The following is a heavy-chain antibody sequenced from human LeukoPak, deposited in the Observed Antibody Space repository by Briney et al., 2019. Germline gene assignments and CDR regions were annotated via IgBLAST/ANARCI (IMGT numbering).Heavy chain of an antibody. Sequence: AAVKVSCKSSGYTFTSYDINWVRQATAQGLEWMGWMNPNSCNTGYAQKFQGRVTMTRNTSISTAYMKLSSLRSEDTDVYYCARETGYSSGWYLYYYYYGMDVWGQGTTVTVSS. CDR3: ARETGYSSGWYLYYYYYGMDV. D-gene: IGHD6-19*01. CDR1: GYTFTSYD. V-gene: IGHV1-8*01. CDR2: MNPNSCNT. J-gene: IGHJ6*02.